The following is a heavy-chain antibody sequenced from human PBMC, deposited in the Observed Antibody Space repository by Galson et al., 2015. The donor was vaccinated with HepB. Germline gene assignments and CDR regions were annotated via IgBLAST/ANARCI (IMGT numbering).Heavy chain of an antibody. CDR1: GFTVSSNY. CDR3: ARGYSRSWYSGLGY. CDR2: IYSGGST. V-gene: IGHV3-53*01. J-gene: IGHJ4*02. Sequence: SLRLSCEASGFTVSSNYMTWVRQAPGNGLVWVSVIYSGGSTDYADSVRGRFTLSRDNSKNTLYLQMNSLRAEDTAVYYFARGYSRSWYSGLGYWGQGTLVTVSS. D-gene: IGHD6-13*01.